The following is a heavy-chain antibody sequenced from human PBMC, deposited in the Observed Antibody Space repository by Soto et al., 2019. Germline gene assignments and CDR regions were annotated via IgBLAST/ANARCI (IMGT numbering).Heavy chain of an antibody. CDR3: ARDTSPTVDDAFDI. J-gene: IGHJ3*02. D-gene: IGHD1-1*01. Sequence: QVQLVQSGAEVKKPGASVKVSCKASGYTFTGYYMHWVRQAPGQGLEWMGWINPNSGGTNDAQKFQGWVTMTRDTSISTAYMELSRLRSDDTAVYYCARDTSPTVDDAFDIWGKGTMVTVSS. CDR2: INPNSGGT. V-gene: IGHV1-2*04. CDR1: GYTFTGYY.